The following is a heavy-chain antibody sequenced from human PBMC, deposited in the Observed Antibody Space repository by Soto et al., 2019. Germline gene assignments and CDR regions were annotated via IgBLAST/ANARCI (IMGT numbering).Heavy chain of an antibody. V-gene: IGHV1-8*02. CDR1: GYNFGNYD. D-gene: IGHD2-21*01. CDR2: RNPKNGAT. Sequence: QVQLVQSGAEVKKPGASVKVSCKASGYNFGNYDLNWVRQATGQGLEWMGWRNPKNGATGHAQKFQVIATLNRDTSISTAYMELTGLRPDDTAVYYCARGPSRLIMIAEPAEGLLWLDPWGQGTLVIVSS. J-gene: IGHJ5*02. CDR3: ARGPSRLIMIAEPAEGLLWLDP.